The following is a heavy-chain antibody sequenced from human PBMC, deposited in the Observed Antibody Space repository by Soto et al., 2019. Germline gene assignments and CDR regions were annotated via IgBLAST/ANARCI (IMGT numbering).Heavy chain of an antibody. Sequence: PSETLSLTCTVSGGSISSYYWSWIRQPPGKGLEWIGYIYYSGSTNYNPSLKSRVTISVDTSKNQFSLKLSSVTAAVTAVYYCARRGAPAGKTIFDSWGQGTLVTVSS. D-gene: IGHD6-13*01. CDR1: GGSISSYY. CDR2: IYYSGST. J-gene: IGHJ4*02. V-gene: IGHV4-59*08. CDR3: ARRGAPAGKTIFDS.